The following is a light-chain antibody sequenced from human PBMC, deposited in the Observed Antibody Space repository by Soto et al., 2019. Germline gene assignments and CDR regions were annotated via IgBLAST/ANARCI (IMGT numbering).Light chain of an antibody. CDR3: LSADSSGTPGF. CDR2: KDS. V-gene: IGLV3-16*01. CDR1: ALPKKY. J-gene: IGLJ1*01. Sequence: SYELTQPPSVSVSLGQMARITCSGEALPKKYAYWYQQKPGQFPVLVIYKDSERPSGIPERFSGSSSGTIVTLTISGVQAEDEADYYCLSADSSGTPGFFGTGTKLTVL.